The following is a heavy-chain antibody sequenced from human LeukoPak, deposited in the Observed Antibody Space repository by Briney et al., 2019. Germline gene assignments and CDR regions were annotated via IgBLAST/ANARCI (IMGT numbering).Heavy chain of an antibody. CDR1: GFTFNNYA. V-gene: IGHV3-23*01. Sequence: PGGSLRLSCAASGFTFNNYAMNWVRQAPGKGLEWVSHISPSGDSTYYADSVKGRFTISRDNSKNTLYLQMNSLRAEDTAVYYCARVGHVGYNPSGDYWGQGTLVTVSS. CDR3: ARVGHVGYNPSGDY. J-gene: IGHJ4*02. CDR2: ISPSGDST. D-gene: IGHD5-24*01.